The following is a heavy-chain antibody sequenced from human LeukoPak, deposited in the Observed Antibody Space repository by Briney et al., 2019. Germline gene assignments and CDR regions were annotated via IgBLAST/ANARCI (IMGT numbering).Heavy chain of an antibody. V-gene: IGHV3-23*01. CDR2: ISGSGGST. Sequence: GGSLRLSCAASGFTFSSYGMHWVRQAPGKGLEWVSAISGSGGSTYYADSVKGRFTISRDNSRNTLYLQMNSLRAEDTAVYYCATVRFGELLDFDYWGQGTLVTVSS. CDR3: ATVRFGELLDFDY. CDR1: GFTFSSYG. D-gene: IGHD3-10*01. J-gene: IGHJ4*02.